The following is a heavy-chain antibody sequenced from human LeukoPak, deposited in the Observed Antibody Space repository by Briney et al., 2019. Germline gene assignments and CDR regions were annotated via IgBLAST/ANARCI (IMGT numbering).Heavy chain of an antibody. V-gene: IGHV4-38-2*02. CDR1: GYPISSGYY. CDR2: IYHSGST. Sequence: SETLSLTCTVSGYPISSGYYWGWIRQPPGKGLEWIGSIYHSGSTYYNPSLKSRVTISVDTSKNQFSLKLSSVTAADTAVYYCARALSPSNFDYWGQGTLVTVSS. CDR3: ARALSPSNFDY. J-gene: IGHJ4*02.